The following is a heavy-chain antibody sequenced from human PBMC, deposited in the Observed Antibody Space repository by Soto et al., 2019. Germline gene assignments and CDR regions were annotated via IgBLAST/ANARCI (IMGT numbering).Heavy chain of an antibody. CDR1: GGSISSDKW. CDR2: ISHRGST. J-gene: IGHJ5*02. CDR3: AAIPLTSGVVSGRFDP. V-gene: IGHV4-4*02. D-gene: IGHD3-3*01. Sequence: QVHLQESGPGLVKPSGTLALTCAVSGGSISSDKWWTWVRQPPGKGLEWIGEISHRGSTNYSPSFKSRLSLSVDTTKTQFSLRLTSVTAAATAVDYCAAIPLTSGVVSGRFDPWGQGIMVTVSS.